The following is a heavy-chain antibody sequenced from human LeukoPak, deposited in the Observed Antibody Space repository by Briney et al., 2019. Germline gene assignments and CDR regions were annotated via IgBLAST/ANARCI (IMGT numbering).Heavy chain of an antibody. V-gene: IGHV4-59*01. Sequence: SGSLSLTCTVSGGSISNYYWSWIRQPPGKGLEWIGYIYYSGNTNYNPSLKSRVTISVDTSKNQFSLKLSSVTAADTAVYYCVRENYSSGWYGIIDYWGQGTLVTVSS. CDR1: GGSISNYY. J-gene: IGHJ4*02. D-gene: IGHD6-19*01. CDR3: VRENYSSGWYGIIDY. CDR2: IYYSGNT.